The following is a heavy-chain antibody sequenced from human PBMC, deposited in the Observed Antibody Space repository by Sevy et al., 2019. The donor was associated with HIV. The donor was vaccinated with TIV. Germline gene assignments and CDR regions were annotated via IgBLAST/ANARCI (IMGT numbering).Heavy chain of an antibody. CDR1: GFTFSTHW. D-gene: IGHD3-10*01. V-gene: IGHV3-7*01. CDR2: IKQDGSEK. J-gene: IGHJ3*02. Sequence: GSLRLSCAASGFTFSTHWMSWVRQAPGKGLEWVANIKQDGSEKYYVDSVKGRFTISRDNAKNSLYLQMNSLRAEDTAVDYCARDVRGSFDIWGQGTMVTVSS. CDR3: ARDVRGSFDI.